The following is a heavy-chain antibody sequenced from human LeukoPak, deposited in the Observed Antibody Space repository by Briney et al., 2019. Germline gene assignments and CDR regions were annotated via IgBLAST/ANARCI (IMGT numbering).Heavy chain of an antibody. J-gene: IGHJ4*02. D-gene: IGHD6-19*01. CDR2: IYYSGTT. Sequence: PGGSLRLSCAASGFTFSSYSMNWVRQPPGKGLEWIGSIYYSGTTYYNPSLKSRVTISADRSKNQFSLKLSSVTAADTAVYYCARDGDSSGWTRSDYWGQGTLVTVSS. V-gene: IGHV4-59*12. CDR1: GFTFSSYS. CDR3: ARDGDSSGWTRSDY.